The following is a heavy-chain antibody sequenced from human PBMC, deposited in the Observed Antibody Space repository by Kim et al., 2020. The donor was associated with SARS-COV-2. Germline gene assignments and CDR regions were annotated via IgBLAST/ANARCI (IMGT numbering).Heavy chain of an antibody. J-gene: IGHJ5*02. CDR1: GGSISSYY. CDR2: IYYSGST. V-gene: IGHV4-59*01. CDR3: ARILGYDLLTGPWGWFDP. D-gene: IGHD3-9*01. Sequence: SETLSLTCTVSGGSISSYYWSWIRQPPGKGLEWLGYIYYSGSTNYNPSLKSRVTISIDTSKNQFSLRLTSVTAADTAVYYCARILGYDLLTGPWGWFDPWGQGTLLTVSS.